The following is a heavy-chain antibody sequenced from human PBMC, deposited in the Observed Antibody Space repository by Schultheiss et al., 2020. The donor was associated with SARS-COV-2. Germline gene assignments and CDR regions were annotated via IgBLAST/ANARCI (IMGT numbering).Heavy chain of an antibody. V-gene: IGHV4-59*12. CDR3: ARGVGWIEGDY. CDR1: GGSISSYY. J-gene: IGHJ4*02. D-gene: IGHD2-2*03. Sequence: SQTLSLTCTVSGGSISSYYWSWIRQPPGKGLEWIGYIYYSGSTNYNPSLKSRVTISVDTSKNQFSLKLSSVTAADTAVYYCARGVGWIEGDYWGQGTLVTVSS. CDR2: IYYSGST.